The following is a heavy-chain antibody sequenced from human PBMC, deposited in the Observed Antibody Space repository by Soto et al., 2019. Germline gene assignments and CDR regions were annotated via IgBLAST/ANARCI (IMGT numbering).Heavy chain of an antibody. CDR2: TYYRSKWDS. CDR3: ARGSYYSGWV. D-gene: IGHD6-19*01. V-gene: IGHV6-1*01. CDR1: GDSVSSTSAA. J-gene: IGHJ4*02. Sequence: QVQLQQSGPGLVQPSQTLSLTCAISGDSVSSTSAAWSWIRQSPSRGLEWLGRTYYRSKWDSDYAVSVKSRIIINPDTSKNQFSLQLNSVTPEDTAVYYCARGSYYSGWVWGQGTLVTVSS.